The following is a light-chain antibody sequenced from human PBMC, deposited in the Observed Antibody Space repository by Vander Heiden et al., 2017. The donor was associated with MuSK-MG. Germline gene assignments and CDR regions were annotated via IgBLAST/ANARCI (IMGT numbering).Light chain of an antibody. CDR1: QGIRND. V-gene: IGKV1-6*01. J-gene: IGKJ2*01. CDR3: QQDYNYPYT. CDR2: AAS. Sequence: ASQMTQAPSSLSASVGDRVTITCRASQGIRNDLGWYQQKPGKAPKLLIYAASSLQSGVPSRFSGSGSGTDFTLTISSLQPEDFATYYCQQDYNYPYTFGQGTKVEIK.